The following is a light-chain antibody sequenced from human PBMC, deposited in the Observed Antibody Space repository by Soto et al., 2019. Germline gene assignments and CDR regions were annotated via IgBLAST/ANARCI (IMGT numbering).Light chain of an antibody. Sequence: QSVLTQPASVSGSPGQSITISCTGTSSDVGGYNYVSWYQQHAGKAPKLMIYEVSNRPSGISNRFSGSKSGNTASLTIFGLQAEDEADYYCSSYTSRSALVFGGGTKLTVL. J-gene: IGLJ2*01. V-gene: IGLV2-14*01. CDR2: EVS. CDR3: SSYTSRSALV. CDR1: SSDVGGYNY.